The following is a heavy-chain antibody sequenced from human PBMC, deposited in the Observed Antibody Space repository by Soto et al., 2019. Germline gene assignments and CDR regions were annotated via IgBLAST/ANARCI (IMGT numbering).Heavy chain of an antibody. CDR3: AKDDIVVVQADRSPY. D-gene: IGHD2-2*01. J-gene: IGHJ4*02. V-gene: IGHV3-23*01. CDR1: GFTFSSYA. CDR2: ISGSGGST. Sequence: GGSLRHSCAASGFTFSSYAMSWVRQAPGKGLEWVSAISGSGGSTYYADSVKGRFTISRDNSKNTLYLQMNSLRAEDTAVYYCAKDDIVVVQADRSPYWGRGTLVTVSS.